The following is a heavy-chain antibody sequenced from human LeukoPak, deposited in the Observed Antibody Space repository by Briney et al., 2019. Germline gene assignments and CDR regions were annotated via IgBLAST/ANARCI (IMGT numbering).Heavy chain of an antibody. J-gene: IGHJ4*02. Sequence: GGSLRLSCAGSGFIFSSYEMNWVRQAPGKGLEWVSYISNTDSTIYYADSVKGRFTISRDNAKNSLYLQMDSLRVEDTAVYYCARNGGLSNNVCFLDYWGQGTLVTVSS. CDR3: ARNGGLSNNVCFLDY. V-gene: IGHV3-48*03. CDR2: ISNTDSTI. CDR1: GFIFSSYE. D-gene: IGHD2/OR15-2a*01.